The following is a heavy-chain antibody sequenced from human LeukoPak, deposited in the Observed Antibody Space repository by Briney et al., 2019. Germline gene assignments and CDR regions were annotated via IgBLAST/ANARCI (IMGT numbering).Heavy chain of an antibody. Sequence: GGSLRLSCAASGFTFSSYAIHWVRQAPGKGLEWVAVISYDGSNKYYADSVKGRFTISRDNSKNTLYLQMNSLRAEDTAVYYCAREVLQLWPDAFDIWGQGTMVTVSS. J-gene: IGHJ3*02. CDR1: GFTFSSYA. CDR2: ISYDGSNK. D-gene: IGHD5-18*01. CDR3: AREVLQLWPDAFDI. V-gene: IGHV3-30*04.